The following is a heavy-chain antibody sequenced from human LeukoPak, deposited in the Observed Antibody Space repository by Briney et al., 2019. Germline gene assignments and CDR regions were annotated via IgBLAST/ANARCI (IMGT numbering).Heavy chain of an antibody. CDR1: GGSISSHY. J-gene: IGHJ5*02. D-gene: IGHD2-2*01. CDR2: MYYSGNT. V-gene: IGHV4-59*08. Sequence: PSETLSLTCSVSGGSISSHYWSWLRQPPGKGLEWIAHMYYSGNTKYNPSLKSRVTISVDTSKTQFSLKLSSATAADTAVYYCARHHIAVGDISWGQGTLVTVSS. CDR3: ARHHIAVGDIS.